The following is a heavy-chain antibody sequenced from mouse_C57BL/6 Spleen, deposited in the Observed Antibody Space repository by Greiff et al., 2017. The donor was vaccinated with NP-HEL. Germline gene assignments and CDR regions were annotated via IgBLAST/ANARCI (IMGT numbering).Heavy chain of an antibody. V-gene: IGHV7-3*01. CDR2: IRNKANGYTT. CDR1: GFTFTDYY. CDR3: ARSYYYGSSWYFDV. Sequence: EVQVVESGGGLVQPGGSLSLSCAASGFTFTDYYMSWVRQPPGKALEWLGFIRNKANGYTTEYSASVKGRFTISRDNSQSILYLQMNALRAEDSATYYCARSYYYGSSWYFDVWGTGTTVTVSS. D-gene: IGHD1-1*01. J-gene: IGHJ1*03.